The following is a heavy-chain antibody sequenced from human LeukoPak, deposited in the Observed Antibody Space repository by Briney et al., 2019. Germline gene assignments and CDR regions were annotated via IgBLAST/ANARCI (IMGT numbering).Heavy chain of an antibody. CDR3: ARASPYSSVGNY. Sequence: GGSLRLSCAASGFTFSSYAMSWVRQAPGKGLEWVSAISASGGSTNYADSVKGRFTISRDTSKDTLYLQMNSLRAEDTAVYYCARASPYSSVGNYWGQGTLVTVSS. V-gene: IGHV3-23*01. D-gene: IGHD6-25*01. CDR1: GFTFSSYA. CDR2: ISASGGST. J-gene: IGHJ4*02.